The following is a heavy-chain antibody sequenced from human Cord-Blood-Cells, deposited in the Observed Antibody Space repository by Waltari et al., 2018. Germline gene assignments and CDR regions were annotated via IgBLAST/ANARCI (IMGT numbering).Heavy chain of an antibody. CDR3: ARPGRAAGTDFDY. CDR1: GGPIRSRSYY. Sequence: QLQLQASGPGLVKPSETLSLTCTVPGGPIRSRSYYWAWIRQPPGKGLEWIGSIYYSGSTYYNPSLKSRVTISVDTSKNQFSLKLSSVTAADTAVYYCARPGRAAGTDFDYWGQGTLVTVSS. CDR2: IYYSGST. D-gene: IGHD6-13*01. V-gene: IGHV4-39*07. J-gene: IGHJ4*02.